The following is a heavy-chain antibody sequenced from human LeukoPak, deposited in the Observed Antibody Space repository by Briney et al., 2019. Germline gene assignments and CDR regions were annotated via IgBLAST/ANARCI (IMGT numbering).Heavy chain of an antibody. V-gene: IGHV4-4*02. CDR2: ISHSGST. CDR3: ARDSPAYCSGGNCYNWYFDL. J-gene: IGHJ2*01. D-gene: IGHD2-15*01. CDR1: GDSITNRNW. Sequence: SGTLSLTCAVSGDSITNRNWWNWVRQPPGKGLEWIGEISHSGSTNYNPSLKSRVTISVDKSKNEFSLNLSSVIAADTAVYYCARDSPAYCSGGNCYNWYFDLWGRGTLVSVSS.